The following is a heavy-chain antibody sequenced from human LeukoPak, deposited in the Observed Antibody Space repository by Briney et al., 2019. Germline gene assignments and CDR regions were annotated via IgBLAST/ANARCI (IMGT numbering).Heavy chain of an antibody. Sequence: GGSLRLSCAASGFSVSSNYMNWVRQAPGKGLEWVSAIYTGGTTYYADSVKGRFTISRDNAKNSLYLQMNSLRAEDTAVYYCARDLAGATVAGRWFDYWGQGTLVTVSS. CDR2: IYTGGTT. D-gene: IGHD6-19*01. J-gene: IGHJ4*02. CDR1: GFSVSSNY. CDR3: ARDLAGATVAGRWFDY. V-gene: IGHV3-66*01.